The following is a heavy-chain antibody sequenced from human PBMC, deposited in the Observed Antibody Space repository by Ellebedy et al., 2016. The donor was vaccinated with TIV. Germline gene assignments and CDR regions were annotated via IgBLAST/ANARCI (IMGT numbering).Heavy chain of an antibody. CDR2: IYYSGST. J-gene: IGHJ6*02. V-gene: IGHV4-59*08. CDR3: ARLVESSSSWYDWYYGMDV. D-gene: IGHD6-13*01. Sequence: SETLSLTCTVSGGSISSYYWSWIRQPPGKGLEWIGYIYYSGSTNYNPSLKSQVTISVDTSRNQLSLKVNSVTAADTAVYYCARLVESSSSWYDWYYGMDVWGQGTTVTVSS. CDR1: GGSISSYY.